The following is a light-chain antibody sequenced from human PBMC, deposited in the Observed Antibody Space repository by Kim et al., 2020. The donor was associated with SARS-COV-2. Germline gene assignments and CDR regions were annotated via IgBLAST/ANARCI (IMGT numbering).Light chain of an antibody. J-gene: IGLJ3*02. CDR2: GDD. V-gene: IGLV1-44*01. CDR1: SSSIGDNP. Sequence: QSVLTLPPSVSGNPGQRVTISCSGSSSSIGDNPVSWYQQLPGMAPKLIIYGDDQRPSGVPDRFSGSKAGTSASLAISGLQSGDDGDYFCATWDDSLYGRVFGGGTQLTVL. CDR3: ATWDDSLYGRV.